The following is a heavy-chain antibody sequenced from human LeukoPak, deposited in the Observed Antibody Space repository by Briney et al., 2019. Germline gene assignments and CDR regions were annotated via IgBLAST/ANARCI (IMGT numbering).Heavy chain of an antibody. J-gene: IGHJ6*02. V-gene: IGHV3-11*04. CDR3: ARDLIVVVVAATESSYYYYGMDV. CDR2: ISSSGSTI. CDR1: GFTVSSNY. Sequence: GGSLRLSCAASGFTVSSNYMSWVRQAPGKGLEWVSYISSSGSTIYYADSVKGRFTISRDNAKNSLYLQMNSLRAEDTAVYYCARDLIVVVVAATESSYYYYGMDVWGQGTTVTVSS. D-gene: IGHD2-15*01.